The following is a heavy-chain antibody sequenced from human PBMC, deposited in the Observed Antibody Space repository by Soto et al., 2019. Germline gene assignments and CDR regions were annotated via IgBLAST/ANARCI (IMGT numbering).Heavy chain of an antibody. CDR2: IYYSGST. J-gene: IGHJ3*02. V-gene: IGHV4-31*03. D-gene: IGHD3-10*01. Sequence: PSETLSLTCTVSGGSISSGGYYWSWIRQHPGKGLEWIGYIYYSGSTYYNPSLKSRVNILMDRSKNQFSLELNSVTAADTAVYYCTRGPIGRVSDIWGQGTVVTVSS. CDR3: TRGPIGRVSDI. CDR1: GGSISSGGYY.